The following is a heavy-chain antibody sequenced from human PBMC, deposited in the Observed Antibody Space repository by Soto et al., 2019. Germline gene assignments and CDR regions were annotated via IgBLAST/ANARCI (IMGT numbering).Heavy chain of an antibody. Sequence: ASVKVSCKASGYTFYSHSISWVRQAPGQGLEWMGRINADYGNTQYAQKFRGRDTITTDTSTTTVYMELTNLRSDDTAVYYCARCIQGDYYYGMDVWGQ. J-gene: IGHJ6*02. CDR1: GYTFYSHS. V-gene: IGHV1-18*01. CDR3: ARCIQGDYYYGMDV. CDR2: INADYGNT. D-gene: IGHD5-18*01.